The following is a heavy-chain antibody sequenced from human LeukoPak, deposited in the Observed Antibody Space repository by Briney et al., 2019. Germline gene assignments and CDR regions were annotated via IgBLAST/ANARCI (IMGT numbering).Heavy chain of an antibody. Sequence: PGGPLRLSCAASGFTFSSYAMHWVRQAPDKGLEWVAVISYDGSNKYYADSVKGRFTISRDNSKNTLYLQMNSLRAEDTAVYYCARVTYYYGSADNWFDPWGQGTLVTVSS. CDR2: ISYDGSNK. CDR3: ARVTYYYGSADNWFDP. CDR1: GFTFSSYA. D-gene: IGHD3-10*01. V-gene: IGHV3-30-3*01. J-gene: IGHJ5*02.